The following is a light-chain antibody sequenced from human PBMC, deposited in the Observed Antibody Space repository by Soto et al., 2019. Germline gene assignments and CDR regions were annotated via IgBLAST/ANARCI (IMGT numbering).Light chain of an antibody. V-gene: IGKV1-39*01. J-gene: IGKJ4*01. CDR2: AAS. Sequence: DIRMTQSPSSLSASVGDRVTLTCMASQSISSYLNWYQQKPGKAPKLLIYAASSLQSGVPSRFSGSGSGTDFTLTIRSLQPEDFASYYCQQSYRIPLTFGGGTKVDI. CDR1: QSISSY. CDR3: QQSYRIPLT.